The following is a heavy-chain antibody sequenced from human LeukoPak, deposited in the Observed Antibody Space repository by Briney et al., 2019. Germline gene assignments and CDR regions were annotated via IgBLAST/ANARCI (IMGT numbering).Heavy chain of an antibody. CDR3: ARRFLNAFDI. CDR2: INPSGGTT. V-gene: IGHV1-46*01. J-gene: IGHJ3*02. Sequence: ASVKVSCKASGYTFTTNYYMDWVRQAPGQGLEWMGRINPSGGTTTYAQRFQGRVTMTGDTSTSTVYMELSSLTSEDTAVYYCARRFLNAFDIWGQGTMVTVSS. D-gene: IGHD2-21*01. CDR1: GYTFTTNYY.